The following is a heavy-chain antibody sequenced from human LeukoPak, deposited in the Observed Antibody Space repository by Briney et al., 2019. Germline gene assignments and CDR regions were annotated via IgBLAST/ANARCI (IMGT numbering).Heavy chain of an antibody. Sequence: ASVKVSCKASGYTFTGYYMHWVRQAPGQGLEWMGWINPNSGGTNYAQKFQGRVTMTRDTSISTAYMELSRLRSDDTAVYYCARGTQVGYYYYYMDVWGKGTTVTVSS. CDR3: ARGTQVGYYYYYMDV. V-gene: IGHV1-2*02. CDR2: INPNSGGT. CDR1: GYTFTGYY. J-gene: IGHJ6*03. D-gene: IGHD1-26*01.